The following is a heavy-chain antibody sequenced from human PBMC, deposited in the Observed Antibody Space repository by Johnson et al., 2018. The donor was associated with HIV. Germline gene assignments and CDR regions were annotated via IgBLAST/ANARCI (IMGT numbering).Heavy chain of an antibody. CDR1: GFTFSSHW. D-gene: IGHD1-26*01. J-gene: IGHJ3*02. CDR3: ARGGYSGSYWGPGAFDI. V-gene: IGHV3-74*02. CDR2: ISNDGSST. Sequence: VQLVESGGGLVQPGGSLRLSCAASGFTFSSHWMHWVRQAPGKGLVWVSRISNDGSSTNYADSVKGRFTISRDNAENTLYLQMNSLRVEDTAVYYCARGGYSGSYWGPGAFDIWGQGTMVTVSS.